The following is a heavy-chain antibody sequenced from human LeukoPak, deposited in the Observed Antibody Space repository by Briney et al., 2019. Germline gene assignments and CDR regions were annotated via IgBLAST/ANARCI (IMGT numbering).Heavy chain of an antibody. Sequence: SETLSLTCTVSGGSISSSSYYWGWIRQPPGKGLEWIGSIYYSESTYDNPSLKSRVTIYVDTYKNQFSLKLSSVTDADTAVYYCARGGMITFGGVIVHRAFDIWGQGTMVIVSS. CDR3: ARGGMITFGGVIVHRAFDI. D-gene: IGHD3-16*02. CDR2: IYYSEST. J-gene: IGHJ3*02. V-gene: IGHV4-39*01. CDR1: GGSISSSSYY.